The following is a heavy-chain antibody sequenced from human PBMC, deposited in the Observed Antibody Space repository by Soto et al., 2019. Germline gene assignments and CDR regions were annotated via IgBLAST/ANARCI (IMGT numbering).Heavy chain of an antibody. J-gene: IGHJ5*02. CDR3: ATGSCSSTSCYGGGWFDP. D-gene: IGHD2-2*01. CDR2: INHSGST. V-gene: IGHV4-34*01. Sequence: SETLSLTCAVYGGSFSGYYWSWIRQPPGKGLEWIGEINHSGSTNYNPSLKSRVTISVDTSKNQFSLKLSSVTAADTAVYYCATGSCSSTSCYGGGWFDPWGQGTLVTVSS. CDR1: GGSFSGYY.